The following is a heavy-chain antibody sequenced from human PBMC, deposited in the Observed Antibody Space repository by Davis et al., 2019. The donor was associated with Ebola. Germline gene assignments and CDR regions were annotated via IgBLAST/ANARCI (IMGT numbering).Heavy chain of an antibody. CDR2: IIPILGTP. V-gene: IGHV1-69*13. CDR1: GGTFSSFA. D-gene: IGHD6-13*01. Sequence: AASVKVSCKASGGTFSSFAISWVRQAPGQGLEWMGGIIPILGTPSYAQKFQGRVTITADESTSKAYMELSSLRSEDTAMYYCARGAATAGIYFDYWGQGTLVTVSS. CDR3: ARGAATAGIYFDY. J-gene: IGHJ4*02.